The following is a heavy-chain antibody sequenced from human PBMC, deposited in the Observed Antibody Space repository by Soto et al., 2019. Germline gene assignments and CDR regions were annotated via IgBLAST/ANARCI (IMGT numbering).Heavy chain of an antibody. Sequence: QVQLVESGGGVVQPGRSLRLSCAASGFTFSHYGMHWVRQAPGKGLEWLAVITPDGGNEEYVDSVKGRFTISRDNSNDTLYLQMTSLRVEDTAKYYCAKEVISGGLFVDWGQGTLVTVSS. CDR2: ITPDGGNE. V-gene: IGHV3-30*18. J-gene: IGHJ4*02. CDR3: AKEVISGGLFVD. CDR1: GFTFSHYG. D-gene: IGHD2-15*01.